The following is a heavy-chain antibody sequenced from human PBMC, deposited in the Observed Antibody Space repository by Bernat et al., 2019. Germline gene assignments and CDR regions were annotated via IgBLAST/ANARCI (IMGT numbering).Heavy chain of an antibody. J-gene: IGHJ6*03. V-gene: IGHV3-21*05. CDR3: AREGEDSGYEFAYYYSYMDV. CDR2: ISSSSSYI. Sequence: EVQLVESGGGLVKPGGSLRLSCAASGFTFSSYSMNWVRQAPGKGLEWVSYISSSSSYIYYADSVKGRFTISRDNAKNSLYLQMNSLRAEDTAVYYFAREGEDSGYEFAYYYSYMDVWGKGTTVTVSS. D-gene: IGHD5-12*01. CDR1: GFTFSSYS.